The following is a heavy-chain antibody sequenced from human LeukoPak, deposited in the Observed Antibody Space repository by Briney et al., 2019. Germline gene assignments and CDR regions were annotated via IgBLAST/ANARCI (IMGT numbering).Heavy chain of an antibody. CDR2: ISGSGLGGAT. CDR1: GFTFSIYT. Sequence: PGGSLRLSCSTSGFTFSIYTMYWVRQAPGKGLEYVSTISGSGLGGATYYADSVKGRFTISRDNSKNTLYLQMNSLRAEDTAVYYCARSSYSSSSSVWGQGTMVTVSS. J-gene: IGHJ3*01. CDR3: ARSSYSSSSSV. V-gene: IGHV3-64*04. D-gene: IGHD6-6*01.